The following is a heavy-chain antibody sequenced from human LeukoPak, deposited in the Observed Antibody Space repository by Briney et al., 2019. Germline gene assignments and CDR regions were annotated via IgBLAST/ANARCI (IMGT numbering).Heavy chain of an antibody. V-gene: IGHV1-69*04. D-gene: IGHD3-9*01. CDR1: GGTFSSYA. Sequence: SVKISCKASGGTFSSYAISWVRQAPGQGLEWMGRIIPILGIANYAQKFQGRVTITADKSTSTAYMELSSLRSEDTAVYYCASSAMPRDWGMDVWGQGTTVTASS. CDR2: IIPILGIA. J-gene: IGHJ6*02. CDR3: ASSAMPRDWGMDV.